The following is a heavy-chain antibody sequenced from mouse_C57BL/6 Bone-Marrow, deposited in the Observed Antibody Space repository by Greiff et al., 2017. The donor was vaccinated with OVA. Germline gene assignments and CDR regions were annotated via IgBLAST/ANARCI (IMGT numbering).Heavy chain of an antibody. V-gene: IGHV1-4*01. Sequence: QVQLQQSGAELARPGASVKMSCKASGYTFTSYTMHWVKQRPGQGLEWIGYINPSSGYTKYNQKFKDKATWTADKSSSTAYMQLSSLTSEDSAVYYCARDYDLWGWFAYWGQGTLVTVSA. CDR3: ARDYDLWGWFAY. J-gene: IGHJ3*01. CDR2: INPSSGYT. D-gene: IGHD2-4*01. CDR1: GYTFTSYT.